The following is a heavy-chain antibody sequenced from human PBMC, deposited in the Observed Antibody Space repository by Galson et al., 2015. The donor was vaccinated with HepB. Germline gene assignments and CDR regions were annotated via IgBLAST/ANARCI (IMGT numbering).Heavy chain of an antibody. D-gene: IGHD2-8*01. V-gene: IGHV3-23*01. CDR2: ISGSGGST. J-gene: IGHJ4*02. CDR1: GFTFSSYA. CDR3: AKAGMVYATHEYYFDY. Sequence: SLRLSCAASGFTFSSYAMSRVRQAPGKGLEWVSAISGSGGSTYYADSVKGRFTISRDNSKNTLYLQMNSLRAEDTAVYYCAKAGMVYATHEYYFDYWGQGTLVTVSS.